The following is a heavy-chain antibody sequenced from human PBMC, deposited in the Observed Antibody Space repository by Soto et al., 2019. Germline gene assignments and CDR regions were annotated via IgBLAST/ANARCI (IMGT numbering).Heavy chain of an antibody. CDR2: INPSGDGT. D-gene: IGHD4-17*01. CDR1: GYTFNAVY. V-gene: IGHV1-46*02. CDR3: ARVALGYDYADV. Sequence: EASVKVSCKAFGYTFNAVYMHWVRQAPGQGLEWMGVINPSGDGTSYAQKFQGRVTMTRDTSTSTVYMELSSLRSEDTAVYYCARVALGYDYADVWGQGTTVTVSS. J-gene: IGHJ6*02.